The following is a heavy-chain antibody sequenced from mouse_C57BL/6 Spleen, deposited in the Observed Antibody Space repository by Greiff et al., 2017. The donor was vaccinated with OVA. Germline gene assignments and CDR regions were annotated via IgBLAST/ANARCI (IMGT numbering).Heavy chain of an antibody. V-gene: IGHV5-16*01. J-gene: IGHJ2*01. CDR3: ARATTLYYFDY. Sequence: EVMLVESEGGLVQPGSSMKLSCTASGFTFSDYYMAWVRQVPEKGLEWVANINYDGSSTYYLDSLKSRFIISRDNAKNILYLQMSSLKSEDTATYYCARATTLYYFDYWGQGTTLTVSS. CDR2: INYDGSST. D-gene: IGHD5-5*01. CDR1: GFTFSDYY.